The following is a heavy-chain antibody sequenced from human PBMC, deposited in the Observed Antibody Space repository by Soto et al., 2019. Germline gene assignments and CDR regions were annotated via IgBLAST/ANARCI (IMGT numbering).Heavy chain of an antibody. Sequence: QVQLVQSGAEVKKPGSSVKVSCKASGGTFSSYTISWVRQAPGQGLEWMGRIIPILGIANYAQKSQGRVTITADKSTSTAYMELSSLRSEDTAVYYCARRRYYGSGSYYNSWGQGTLVTVSS. CDR2: IIPILGIA. CDR3: ARRRYYGSGSYYNS. V-gene: IGHV1-69*02. CDR1: GGTFSSYT. J-gene: IGHJ4*02. D-gene: IGHD3-10*01.